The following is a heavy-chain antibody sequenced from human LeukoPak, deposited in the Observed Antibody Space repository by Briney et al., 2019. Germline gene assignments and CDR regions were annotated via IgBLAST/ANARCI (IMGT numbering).Heavy chain of an antibody. CDR1: GFTVSDNY. V-gene: IGHV3-21*01. CDR2: ISSSSSYI. CDR3: ARDRLVNPDAFDI. D-gene: IGHD3-22*01. J-gene: IGHJ3*02. Sequence: GGSLRLSCAASGFTVSDNYMSWVRQAPGKGLEWVSSISSSSSYIYYADSVKGRFTISRDNAKNSLYLQMNSLRAEDTAVYYCARDRLVNPDAFDIWGQGTMVTVSS.